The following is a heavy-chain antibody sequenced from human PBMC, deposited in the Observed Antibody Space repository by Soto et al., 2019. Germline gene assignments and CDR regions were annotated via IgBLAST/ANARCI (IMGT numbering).Heavy chain of an antibody. J-gene: IGHJ3*02. D-gene: IGHD4-17*01. V-gene: IGHV3-53*04. CDR2: IYSGGST. Sequence: GGSLRLSCAASGFIVSSNYMTWVRQAPGKGLEWVSVIYSGGSTYYADSVKGRFIISRHNSKNTLYLQMNSLRAEDTAVYYCARGLTTVTAMGAFDIWGQGTMVTVSS. CDR1: GFIVSSNY. CDR3: ARGLTTVTAMGAFDI.